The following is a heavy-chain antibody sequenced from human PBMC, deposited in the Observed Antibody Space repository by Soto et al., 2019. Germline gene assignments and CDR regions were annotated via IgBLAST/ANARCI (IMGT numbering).Heavy chain of an antibody. J-gene: IGHJ4*02. D-gene: IGHD6-6*01. V-gene: IGHV1-8*01. Sequence: QVQLVQSGTEVKTPGASVKVSCKASGYTFTSHDINWVRQATGQGLEWMGWLNPYNGKTAYAQRSQGRVTMTWNATTGTVYLELSSLRSEDTAMYYCARVSSIAARRSFDSWGQGTLVTVSS. CDR3: ARVSSIAARRSFDS. CDR2: LNPYNGKT. CDR1: GYTFTSHD.